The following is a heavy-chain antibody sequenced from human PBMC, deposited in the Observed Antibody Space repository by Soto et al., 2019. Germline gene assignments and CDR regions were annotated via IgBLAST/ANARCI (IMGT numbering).Heavy chain of an antibody. CDR2: ISSSSSTI. J-gene: IGHJ4*02. D-gene: IGHD3-22*01. Sequence: GGSLRLSCAASGFTFSSYSMNWVRQAPGKGLEWVSYISSSSSTIYYADSVKGRFTISRDNAKNSLYLQMNSLRDEDTAVYYCARDLAPYYYDSSGYYYGPEPDFYFDYWGQGTLVTVSS. CDR3: ARDLAPYYYDSSGYYYGPEPDFYFDY. CDR1: GFTFSSYS. V-gene: IGHV3-48*02.